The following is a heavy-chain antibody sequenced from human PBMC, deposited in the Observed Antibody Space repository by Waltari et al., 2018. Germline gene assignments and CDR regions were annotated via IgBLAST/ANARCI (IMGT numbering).Heavy chain of an antibody. V-gene: IGHV1-8*03. CDR3: ASSPGRYSGSSWYISLLY. Sequence: QVQLVQSGAEVKKPGASVKVSCKASGYTFTSYDLNWVRQATGQGLEWMGWMNPNSGNKGYAQKFQGRVTITRNTSISTAYMELSSLRSEDTAVYYCASSPGRYSGSSWYISLLYWGQGTLVTVSS. J-gene: IGHJ4*02. D-gene: IGHD6-13*01. CDR2: MNPNSGNK. CDR1: GYTFTSYD.